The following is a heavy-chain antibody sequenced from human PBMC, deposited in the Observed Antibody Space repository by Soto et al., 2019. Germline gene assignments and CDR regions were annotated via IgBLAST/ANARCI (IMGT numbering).Heavy chain of an antibody. V-gene: IGHV5-51*01. CDR2: IYPGDSDT. J-gene: IGHJ5*02. Sequence: GESLKISCKGSGYSFTSYWIGWVRQMPGKGLEWMGIIYPGDSDTRYSPSFQGQVTISADKSISTAYLQWSSLKASDTAMYYCARQTGPDDGDYDWFDPWGQGTLVTVSS. CDR1: GYSFTSYW. D-gene: IGHD4-17*01. CDR3: ARQTGPDDGDYDWFDP.